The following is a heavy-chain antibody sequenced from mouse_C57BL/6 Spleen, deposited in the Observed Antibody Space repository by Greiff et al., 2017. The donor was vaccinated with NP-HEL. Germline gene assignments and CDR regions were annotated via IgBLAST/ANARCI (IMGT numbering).Heavy chain of an antibody. V-gene: IGHV14-4*01. CDR2: IDPENGDT. CDR1: GFNIKDDY. J-gene: IGHJ4*01. Sequence: EVKLQESGAELVRPGASVKLSCTASGFNIKDDYMHWVKQRPEQGLEWIGWIDPENGDTEYASKFQGKATITADTSSNTAYLQLSSLTSEDTAVYYCTRGGGNYDAMDYWGQGTSVTVSS. D-gene: IGHD2-1*01. CDR3: TRGGGNYDAMDY.